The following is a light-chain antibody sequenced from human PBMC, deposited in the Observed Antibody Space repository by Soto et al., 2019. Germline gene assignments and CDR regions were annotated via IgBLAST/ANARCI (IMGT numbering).Light chain of an antibody. CDR1: SSDVGAYNY. Sequence: QSVLTQPPSASGSPGQSVTISCTGTSSDVGAYNYVSWYRQYPGKAPKLLIFEVTSRPSGVPDRFSGSKSGNTASLTVSGLQAEDEAHYYCCSYAGSYTYVFGTGTQLTVL. V-gene: IGLV2-8*01. CDR3: CSYAGSYTYV. CDR2: EVT. J-gene: IGLJ1*01.